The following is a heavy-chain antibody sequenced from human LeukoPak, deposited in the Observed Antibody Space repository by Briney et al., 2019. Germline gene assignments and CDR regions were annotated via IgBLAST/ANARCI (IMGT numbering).Heavy chain of an antibody. CDR1: GFTFSGHA. D-gene: IGHD4-11*01. CDR2: ISYDGSSA. J-gene: IGHJ4*02. V-gene: IGHV3-30-3*01. CDR3: ARLGNYGPLPLFYFDY. Sequence: GGSLRLSCAASGFTFSGHAMHWVRQAPGKGLEWVAVISYDGSSADYADSVKGRFTISRDNSMNTLYLQMNSLRAEDTALYYCARLGNYGPLPLFYFDYWGQGTLVAVSS.